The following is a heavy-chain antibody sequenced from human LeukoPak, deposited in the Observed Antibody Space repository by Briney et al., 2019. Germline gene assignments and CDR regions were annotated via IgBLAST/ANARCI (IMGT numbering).Heavy chain of an antibody. Sequence: KTGGSLRLSCAASGFTFSSYEMNWVRQAPGKGLEWVGRIKSKTDGGTTDYAAPVKGRFTISRDDSKNTLYLQMNSLKTEDTAVYYCTTDRWCNSTNCYYDYWGQGTLVTVSS. CDR3: TTDRWCNSTNCYYDY. J-gene: IGHJ4*02. V-gene: IGHV3-15*01. D-gene: IGHD2-2*01. CDR2: IKSKTDGGTT. CDR1: GFTFSSYE.